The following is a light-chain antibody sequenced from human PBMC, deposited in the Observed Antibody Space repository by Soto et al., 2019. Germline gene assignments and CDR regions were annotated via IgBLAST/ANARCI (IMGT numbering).Light chain of an antibody. CDR3: VSFTSSTTYV. CDR1: SSDVGGSNF. CDR2: DVA. Sequence: QSALTQPASVSASPGQSITMSCTGTSSDVGGSNFVSWYQQHPGKPPKLIIYDVATRPSGVSNRFSGSKSGSTASLIISRLQTEDEADYYCVSFTSSTTYVFGSGTKVTVL. J-gene: IGLJ1*01. V-gene: IGLV2-14*03.